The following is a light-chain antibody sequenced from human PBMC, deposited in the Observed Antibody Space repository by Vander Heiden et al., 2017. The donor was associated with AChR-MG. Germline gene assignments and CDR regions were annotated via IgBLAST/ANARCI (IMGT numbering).Light chain of an antibody. CDR2: KAS. Sequence: DIQMTQSPSTLSASVGDRVTITCRASQSIGTWLAWYQQKPGKAPNLLIYKASSLESGVPSRFSGSGSGTEFTLTISSLQPDDFATYYCLDYKSYPWTVGQGTKVEI. CDR1: QSIGTW. CDR3: LDYKSYPWT. J-gene: IGKJ1*01. V-gene: IGKV1-5*03.